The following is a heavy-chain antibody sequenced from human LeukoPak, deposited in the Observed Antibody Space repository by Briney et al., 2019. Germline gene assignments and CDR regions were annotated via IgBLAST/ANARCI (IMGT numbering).Heavy chain of an antibody. CDR2: IYTSGST. D-gene: IGHD6-19*01. CDR3: AKQSLGYFQH. J-gene: IGHJ1*01. Sequence: SETLSLTCTVSGGSISIYYWSWIRQPARKGLEWSGRIYTSGSTNYNASLKSRVTMSRDTSKNQFSLKLSSVTAEDTAVYYCAKQSLGYFQHWGQGTLVTVSS. CDR1: GGSISIYY. V-gene: IGHV4-4*07.